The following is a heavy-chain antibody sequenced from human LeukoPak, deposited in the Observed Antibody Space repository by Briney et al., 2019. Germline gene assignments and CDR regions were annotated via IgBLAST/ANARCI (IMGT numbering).Heavy chain of an antibody. Sequence: ASVKVSCTASGYTFTSYYMHWVRQAPGQGLEWMGLINPSGGSTSYAQKFQGRVTMTRDTSTSTVYMELSSLRSEDTAVYYCARDPSALATIFGFDIWGQGTMVTVSS. CDR1: GYTFTSYY. V-gene: IGHV1-46*01. D-gene: IGHD3-3*01. CDR2: INPSGGST. CDR3: ARDPSALATIFGFDI. J-gene: IGHJ3*02.